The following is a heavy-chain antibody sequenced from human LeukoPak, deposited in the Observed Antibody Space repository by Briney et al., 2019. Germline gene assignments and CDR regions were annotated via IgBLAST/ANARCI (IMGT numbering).Heavy chain of an antibody. Sequence: SETLSLTCAVYGGSFSGYYWSWIRQPPGKGLEWIGYIYYSGSTYYNPSLKSRVTISVDTSKNQFSLKLSSVTAADTAVYYCAREGIAAALDYWGQGTLVTVSS. CDR2: IYYSGST. J-gene: IGHJ4*02. V-gene: IGHV4-30-4*08. CDR3: AREGIAAALDY. CDR1: GGSFSGYY. D-gene: IGHD6-13*01.